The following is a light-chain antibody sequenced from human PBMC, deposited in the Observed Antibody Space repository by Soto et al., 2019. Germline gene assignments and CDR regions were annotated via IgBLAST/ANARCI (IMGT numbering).Light chain of an antibody. CDR1: SSNIGSNT. CDR3: ATWDDTLTGYG. CDR2: SNN. J-gene: IGLJ1*01. V-gene: IGLV1-44*01. Sequence: QSVLTQPPSASGTPGQSVTVSCSGSSSNIGSNTVTWYQQLPGTPPILLLYSNNLRPSGVQDRFSGSRSGTSASLAISGLQYEDEADYYLATWDDTLTGYGFRSGTKVTV.